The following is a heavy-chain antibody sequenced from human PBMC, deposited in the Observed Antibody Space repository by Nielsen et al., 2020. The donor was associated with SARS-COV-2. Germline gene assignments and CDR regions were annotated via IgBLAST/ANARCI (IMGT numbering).Heavy chain of an antibody. Sequence: WIRQPPGKGLEWVSSISSSSSYIYYADSVKGRFTISRDNAENSLYLQINSLRAEDTAVYYCARDLYYYGSGSKDYYYYGMDVWGQGTTVTVSS. CDR3: ARDLYYYGSGSKDYYYYGMDV. CDR2: ISSSSSYI. J-gene: IGHJ6*02. V-gene: IGHV3-21*01. D-gene: IGHD3-10*01.